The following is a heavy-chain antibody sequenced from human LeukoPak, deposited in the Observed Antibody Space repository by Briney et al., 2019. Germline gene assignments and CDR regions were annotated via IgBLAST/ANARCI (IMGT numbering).Heavy chain of an antibody. CDR3: ARVRGYYYDSSLPW. Sequence: GGSLRLSCAASGFTFSSYSMNWVRQAPGKGLEWVSSISSSSSYIYYADSVKGRFTISRDNSMNTLYLQMNSLRAEDTAVYYCARVRGYYYDSSLPWWGQGTLVTVSS. D-gene: IGHD3-22*01. J-gene: IGHJ4*02. CDR1: GFTFSSYS. V-gene: IGHV3-21*01. CDR2: ISSSSSYI.